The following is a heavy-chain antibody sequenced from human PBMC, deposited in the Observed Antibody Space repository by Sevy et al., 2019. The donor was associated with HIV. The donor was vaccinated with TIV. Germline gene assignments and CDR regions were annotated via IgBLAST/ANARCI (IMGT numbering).Heavy chain of an antibody. D-gene: IGHD3-10*01. CDR1: GFTFSSFA. CDR3: AKAVGGSGWNPYYYKMDV. V-gene: IGHV3-30*18. CDR2: ISDSGRDI. J-gene: IGHJ6*02. Sequence: GGSLRLSCSGSGFTFSSFAMHWGRQAPGKGLEWVAVISDSGRDIHYANSLRGRLTISRDYSKNTLYLQINSLRPEDTAVYYCAKAVGGSGWNPYYYKMDVWGQGATVTVSS.